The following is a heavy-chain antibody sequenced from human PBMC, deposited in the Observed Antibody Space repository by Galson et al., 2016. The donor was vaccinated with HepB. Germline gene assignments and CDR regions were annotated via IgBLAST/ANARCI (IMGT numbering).Heavy chain of an antibody. D-gene: IGHD6-19*01. CDR1: GFTFSSYA. J-gene: IGHJ4*02. CDR3: AKAHSSGWYDFDY. CDR2: ISGSGGNT. Sequence: SLRLSCAASGFTFSSYAINWVRQAPGKGLEWVSVISGSGGNTYYADSVKGRFIISRDNSKNTLYLQMNSLRAEDTAVYYCAKAHSSGWYDFDYWGQGTLVTVSS. V-gene: IGHV3-23*01.